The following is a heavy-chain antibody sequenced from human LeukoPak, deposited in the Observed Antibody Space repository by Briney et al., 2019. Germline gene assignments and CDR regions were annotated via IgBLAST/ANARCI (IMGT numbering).Heavy chain of an antibody. D-gene: IGHD6-19*01. J-gene: IGHJ3*02. CDR3: AKDMAAVAGTGAFDI. CDR2: ISWNSGSI. Sequence: PGGSLRLSCAASGFTFDDYAMHWVRQAPGNGLEWVSGISWNSGSIGYADSVKGRFTISRDNAKNSLYLQMNSLRAEDTALYYCAKDMAAVAGTGAFDIWGQGTMVTVSS. V-gene: IGHV3-9*01. CDR1: GFTFDDYA.